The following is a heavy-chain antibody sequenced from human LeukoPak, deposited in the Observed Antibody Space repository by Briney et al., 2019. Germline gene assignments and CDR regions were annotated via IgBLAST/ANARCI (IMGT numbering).Heavy chain of an antibody. CDR2: ISWNSGSI. CDR1: GFTFDDCA. CDR3: ACQLLGEAFDI. Sequence: GRSLRLSCAASGFTFDDCAMHWVRQAPGKGLEWVSGISWNSGSIGYADSVKGRFTISRDNAKNSLYLQMNSLRAEDTALYYCACQLLGEAFDIWGQGTMVTVSS. D-gene: IGHD2-2*01. V-gene: IGHV3-9*01. J-gene: IGHJ3*02.